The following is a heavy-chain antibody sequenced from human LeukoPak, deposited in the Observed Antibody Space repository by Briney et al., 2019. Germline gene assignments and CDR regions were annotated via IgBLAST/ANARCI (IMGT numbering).Heavy chain of an antibody. V-gene: IGHV3-15*07. D-gene: IGHD3-10*01. CDR1: GFTFSNAW. J-gene: IGHJ4*02. CDR2: IKPNSDDGTT. Sequence: GGSLRLSCAASGFTFSNAWMNWVRQSPGKGLEWVGRIKPNSDDGTTDYAAPVKGRITIPRDDSKNTLLLQMNSLKNEDTAVYYCTTYTFGSPYWGQGTLVTVSS. CDR3: TTYTFGSPY.